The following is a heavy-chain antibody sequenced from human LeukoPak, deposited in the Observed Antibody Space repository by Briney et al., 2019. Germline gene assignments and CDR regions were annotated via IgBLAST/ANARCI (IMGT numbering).Heavy chain of an antibody. CDR2: ISCSSSYI. CDR1: GFTFSSYS. V-gene: IGHV3-21*01. D-gene: IGHD3-22*01. Sequence: PGGSLTLSCAASGFTFSSYSMNWVRQAPGKGLEWVSSISCSSSYIYYADSVKGRFTISRDNAKNSLYLQMNSLRAEDTAVYYCARDLTDYYDSSGYYPFDYWGQGTLVTASS. CDR3: ARDLTDYYDSSGYYPFDY. J-gene: IGHJ4*02.